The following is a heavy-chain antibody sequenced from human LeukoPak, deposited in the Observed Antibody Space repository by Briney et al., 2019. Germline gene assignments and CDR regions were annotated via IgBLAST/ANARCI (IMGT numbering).Heavy chain of an antibody. CDR1: GGFISSTDYY. D-gene: IGHD5-18*01. V-gene: IGHV4-61*08. CDR2: IYYSGST. Sequence: PSETLSLTCTVSGGFISSTDYYWGWIRQPPGKGLEWIGYIYYSGSTNYNPSLKSRVTISVDTSKNQFSLKLSSVTAADTAVYYCARGSNGYSFDYWGQGTLVTVSS. J-gene: IGHJ4*02. CDR3: ARGSNGYSFDY.